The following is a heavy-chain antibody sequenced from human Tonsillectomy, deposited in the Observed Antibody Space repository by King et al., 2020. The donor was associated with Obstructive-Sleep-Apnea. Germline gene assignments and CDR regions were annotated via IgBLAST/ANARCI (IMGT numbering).Heavy chain of an antibody. CDR3: ARDRDEIVVVVAANHYYYYGMDV. CDR2: IIPILGTA. V-gene: IGHV1-69*01. CDR1: GGTFSSYA. J-gene: IGHJ6*02. D-gene: IGHD2-15*01. Sequence: VQLVESGAEVKKPGSSVKVSCKASGGTFSSYAISWVRQAPGQGLEWMGGIIPILGTANYAQKFQGRVTITADESTSTAYMEVSSRRSEDTAVYYCARDRDEIVVVVAANHYYYYGMDVWGQGTTDTVSS.